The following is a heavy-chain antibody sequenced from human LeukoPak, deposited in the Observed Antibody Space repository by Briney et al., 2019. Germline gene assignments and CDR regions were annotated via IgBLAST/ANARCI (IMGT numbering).Heavy chain of an antibody. CDR2: INHSGST. D-gene: IGHD5-24*01. V-gene: IGHV4-34*01. CDR3: ARHLFVGGYKD. CDR1: GGSFSGYY. J-gene: IGHJ4*02. Sequence: SETLSLTCAVYGGSFSGYYWSWIRQPPGKGLEWIGEINHSGSTNYNPSLKSRVTISVDTSKNQFSLKLSSVTAADTAVYYCARHLFVGGYKDWGQGTLVTVSS.